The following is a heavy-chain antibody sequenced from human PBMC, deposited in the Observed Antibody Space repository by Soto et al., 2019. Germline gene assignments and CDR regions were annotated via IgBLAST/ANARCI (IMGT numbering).Heavy chain of an antibody. Sequence: QVQLQESGPGLVKPSQTLSLTCTVSGGSISSGDYYWSWIRQPPGKGLEWIGYIYYSGSTYYNPSLKCRGTISVDTSKNQFSLKLSSVTAADTAVDYCARDSTKNVLVPAATLPYYYYYGMDVWGQGTTVTVSS. D-gene: IGHD2-2*01. CDR2: IYYSGST. J-gene: IGHJ6*02. CDR3: ARDSTKNVLVPAATLPYYYYYGMDV. CDR1: GGSISSGDYY. V-gene: IGHV4-30-4*01.